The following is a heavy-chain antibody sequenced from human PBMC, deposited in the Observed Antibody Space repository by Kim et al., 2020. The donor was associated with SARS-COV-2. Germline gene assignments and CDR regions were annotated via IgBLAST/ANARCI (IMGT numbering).Heavy chain of an antibody. CDR1: GDGVSSNNAA. D-gene: IGHD3-10*01. CDR2: TYYRSKWYI. V-gene: IGHV6-1*01. Sequence: SQTLSLTCALSGDGVSSNNAAWSWLRQSPSRGLEWLGRTYYRSKWYIEYSVSVKSRITINADTSKNQFSLHLDSATPEDTATYYCTRERALWFGELNYYHGMDVWGQGTTVTVSS. CDR3: TRERALWFGELNYYHGMDV. J-gene: IGHJ6*02.